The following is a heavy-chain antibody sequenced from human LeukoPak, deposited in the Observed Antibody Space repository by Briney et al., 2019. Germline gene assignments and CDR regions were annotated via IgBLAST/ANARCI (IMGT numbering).Heavy chain of an antibody. CDR1: GFTFDDYA. V-gene: IGHV3-9*01. Sequence: GRSLRLSCAASGFTFDDYAMHWVRQAPGKGLEWVSGISWSSGSIGYADSVKGRFTISRDSAKNSLYLQMNSLRAEDTALHYCAKGYYYGSGSYFDYWGQGTLVTVSS. CDR3: AKGYYYGSGSYFDY. D-gene: IGHD3-10*01. CDR2: ISWSSGSI. J-gene: IGHJ4*02.